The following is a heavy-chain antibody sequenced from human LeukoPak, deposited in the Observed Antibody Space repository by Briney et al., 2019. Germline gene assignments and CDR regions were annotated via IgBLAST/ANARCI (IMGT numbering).Heavy chain of an antibody. D-gene: IGHD4-17*01. J-gene: IGHJ4*02. CDR2: VSGSGDGT. CDR1: GFPFGTNA. CDR3: AKVSGNYGDPFDY. V-gene: IGHV3-23*01. Sequence: GGSLRLSRAVSGFPFGTNAMSWVRRAPGKGLEWVSGVSGSGDGTYYADSVKGRFTISRDNSKNTLYLQMNSLRAEDTAVYYCAKVSGNYGDPFDYWGQGTLVTVSS.